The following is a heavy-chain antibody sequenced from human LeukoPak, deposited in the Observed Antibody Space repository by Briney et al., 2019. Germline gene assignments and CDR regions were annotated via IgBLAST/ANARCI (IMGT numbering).Heavy chain of an antibody. CDR1: GFTFSSYG. V-gene: IGHV3-33*06. CDR3: AKDLKVLGNWFDP. CDR2: IWYDGSNK. J-gene: IGHJ5*02. Sequence: SGGSLRLSCAASGFTFSSYGMHWVRQAPGKGLEWVAVIWYDGSNKYYADSVKGRFTISSDNSKNTLYLQMNSLRAEDTAVYYCAKDLKVLGNWFDPWGQGTLVTVSS.